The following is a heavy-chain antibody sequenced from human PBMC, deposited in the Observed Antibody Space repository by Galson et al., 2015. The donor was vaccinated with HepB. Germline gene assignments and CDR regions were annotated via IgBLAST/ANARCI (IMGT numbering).Heavy chain of an antibody. Sequence: SLRLSCAASGFTFGDYAMSWFRQAPGKGLEWVGFIRSKAYGGTTEYAASVKGRFTISRDDSKSIAYLQMNSLKTEDTAVYYCTSETYYYDSSGYLSWFDPWGQGTLVTVSS. CDR2: IRSKAYGGTT. CDR3: TSETYYYDSSGYLSWFDP. V-gene: IGHV3-49*03. J-gene: IGHJ5*02. D-gene: IGHD3-22*01. CDR1: GFTFGDYA.